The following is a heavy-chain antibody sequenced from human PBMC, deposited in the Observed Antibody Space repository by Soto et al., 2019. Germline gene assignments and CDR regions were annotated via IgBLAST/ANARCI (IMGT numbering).Heavy chain of an antibody. J-gene: IGHJ3*02. Sequence: QVQLVQSGAEVKKPGASVKVSCKASGYTFTSYGISWVRQAPGQGLEWMGWISAYNGNTNYAQKLQGRVTMTTDTSTRTADMELRSMRSDDTAVYYCASLSIAAGPDDRDYGDYVDAFDIWGQGTMVTVSS. CDR2: ISAYNGNT. D-gene: IGHD4-17*01. V-gene: IGHV1-18*01. CDR1: GYTFTSYG. CDR3: ASLSIAAGPDDRDYGDYVDAFDI.